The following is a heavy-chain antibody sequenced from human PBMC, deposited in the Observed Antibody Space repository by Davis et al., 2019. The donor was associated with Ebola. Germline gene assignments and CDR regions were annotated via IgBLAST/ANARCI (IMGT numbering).Heavy chain of an antibody. CDR1: GGSISSYY. Sequence: SETLSLTCTVSGGSISSYYWSLIRQPPGKGLEWIGYIYHSGETKSNPSLRSRVTMSIDTSKNQFSLKLSSVTATDTAVYYCARLTKTYGSDYWGQGILVTASS. J-gene: IGHJ4*02. CDR2: IYHSGET. D-gene: IGHD3-10*01. CDR3: ARLTKTYGSDY. V-gene: IGHV4-59*08.